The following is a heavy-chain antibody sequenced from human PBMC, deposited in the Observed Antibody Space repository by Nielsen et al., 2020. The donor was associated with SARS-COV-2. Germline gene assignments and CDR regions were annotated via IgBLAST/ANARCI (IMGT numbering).Heavy chain of an antibody. D-gene: IGHD1-26*01. V-gene: IGHV3-9*01. Sequence: SLKISCTASGFIFSSYAMHWVRQAPGKGLEWVSGISWNSGSIGYADSVKGRFTISRDNAKNSLYLQMNSLRAEDTALYYCATSGTLVHYWGQGTLVTVSS. CDR3: ATSGTLVHY. CDR1: GFIFSSYA. J-gene: IGHJ4*02. CDR2: ISWNSGSI.